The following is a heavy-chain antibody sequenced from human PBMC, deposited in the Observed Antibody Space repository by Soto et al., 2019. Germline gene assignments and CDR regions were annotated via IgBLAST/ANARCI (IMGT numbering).Heavy chain of an antibody. V-gene: IGHV3-30-3*01. J-gene: IGHJ4*02. D-gene: IGHD3-22*01. CDR3: GRVQGPKNYYDGGGFPPPFNY. Sequence: GGSLRLSCAASGFTFSSYAMHWVRQAPGKGLEWVAVISYDGSNKYYADSVKGRFTISRDNPKNTLYLQMNSLRAEDTAVYYWGRVQGPKNYYDGGGFPPPFNYGGRGALVIVP. CDR1: GFTFSSYA. CDR2: ISYDGSNK.